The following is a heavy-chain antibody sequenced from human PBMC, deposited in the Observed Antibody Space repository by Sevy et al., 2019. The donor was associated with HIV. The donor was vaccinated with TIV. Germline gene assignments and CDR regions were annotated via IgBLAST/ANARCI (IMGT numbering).Heavy chain of an antibody. D-gene: IGHD3-22*01. J-gene: IGHJ4*02. Sequence: ASVKVSCKASGYIFTSYDINWVRQATGQGLEWMGWMNPNTDNTGYAQMFQGRVTMTRNTSISTAYMELSSLRSEDTAVYYCARSGDSSGLKTYFDYWGQGTLVTVSS. V-gene: IGHV1-8*01. CDR3: ARSGDSSGLKTYFDY. CDR2: MNPNTDNT. CDR1: GYIFTSYD.